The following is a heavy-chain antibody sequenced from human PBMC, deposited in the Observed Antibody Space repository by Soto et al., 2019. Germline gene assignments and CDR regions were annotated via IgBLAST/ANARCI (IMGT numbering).Heavy chain of an antibody. J-gene: IGHJ4*02. V-gene: IGHV1-2*02. CDR1: GYTFTAYY. D-gene: IGHD1-1*01. CDR2: INPNTYAT. Sequence: QVQLVQSGAEVKKPGDSVKVSCKASGYTFTAYYIHWVRQAPGQGLQWMGWINPNTYATNYAQKFQGRVTLTRDAANSTVYMDLSSLNSADTAVYYCASTTFRVHPNYFELWGQGTLVTVSS. CDR3: ASTTFRVHPNYFEL.